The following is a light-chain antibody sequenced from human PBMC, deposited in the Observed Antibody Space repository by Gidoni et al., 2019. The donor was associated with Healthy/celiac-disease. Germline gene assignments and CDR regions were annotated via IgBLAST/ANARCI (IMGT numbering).Light chain of an antibody. CDR1: SGSIASNY. Sequence: NFMLTQPHAVSESPVNTVTISCPGSSGSIASNYVQWYQQRPGSAPTTVIYEDNQRPSGVPDRFSGSIDSSSNSASLTISGLKTEDEADYYCQSYDSSNHNWVFGGGTKLTVL. J-gene: IGLJ3*02. CDR2: EDN. CDR3: QSYDSSNHNWV. V-gene: IGLV6-57*02.